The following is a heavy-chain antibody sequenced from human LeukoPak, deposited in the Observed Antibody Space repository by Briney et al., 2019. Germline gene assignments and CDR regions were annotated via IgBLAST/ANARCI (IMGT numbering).Heavy chain of an antibody. J-gene: IGHJ3*02. CDR2: ISYDGKDK. CDR3: AKARGSGFQRGDAFDM. CDR1: GFTFSNFG. D-gene: IGHD6-19*01. V-gene: IGHV3-30*02. Sequence: GGSLRLSCATSGFTFSNFGMNWIRQAPGKGLQWVASISYDGKDKYYSDSVKGRITISRDNSKSTLYVQMDSLRTEDTAVYYCAKARGSGFQRGDAFDMWGQGTRVTVSS.